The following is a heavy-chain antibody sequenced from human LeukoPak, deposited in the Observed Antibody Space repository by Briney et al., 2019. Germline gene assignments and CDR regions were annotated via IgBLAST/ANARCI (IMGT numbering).Heavy chain of an antibody. D-gene: IGHD1-26*01. CDR3: ARERWELRDDAFDI. Sequence: ASVKVSCKASGYTFTSYYMHWVRQAPGQGREWMGIINHSGGSTSYAQKFQGRVTMTKHTSTSTVYMELSSLSSQDTAVHYCARERWELRDDAFDIWGQGTMVTVSS. V-gene: IGHV1-46*01. CDR2: INHSGGST. J-gene: IGHJ3*02. CDR1: GYTFTSYY.